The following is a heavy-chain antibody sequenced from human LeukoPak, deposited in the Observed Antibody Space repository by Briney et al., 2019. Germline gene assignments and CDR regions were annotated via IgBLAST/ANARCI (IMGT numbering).Heavy chain of an antibody. CDR1: GGSFSGYY. J-gene: IGHJ4*02. D-gene: IGHD3-3*01. CDR3: ARARSGLDY. V-gene: IGHV4-34*01. Sequence: SETLSLTCAVYGGSFSGYYWSWIRQPPGKGLEWIGEINHSGSTNYNPSLKSRVTMSVDTSKNQFSLKLSSVTAADTAVYYCARARSGLDYWGQGTLVTVSS. CDR2: INHSGST.